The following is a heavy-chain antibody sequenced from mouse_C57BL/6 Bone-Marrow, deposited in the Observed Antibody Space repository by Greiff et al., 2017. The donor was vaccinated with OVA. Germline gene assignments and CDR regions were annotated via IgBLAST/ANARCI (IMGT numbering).Heavy chain of an antibody. D-gene: IGHD1-1*01. V-gene: IGHV1-5*01. CDR3: TRAYYYCSCYC. J-gene: IGHJ4*01. CDR2: IYPGNGDT. Sequence: EVNLVESGTVLARPGASVKMSCKTSGYTFTSYWMHWVKQRPGQGLEWIGAIYPGNGDTSYNQKFKGKAKLNAVTSASTAYMELSSLTYEDSAVXYCTRAYYYCSCYCWGPGTSVTVSS. CDR1: GYTFTSYW.